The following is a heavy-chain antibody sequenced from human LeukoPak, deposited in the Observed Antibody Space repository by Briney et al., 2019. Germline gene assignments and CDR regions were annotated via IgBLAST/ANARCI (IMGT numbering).Heavy chain of an antibody. CDR3: ARDYGGNSGSLDY. D-gene: IGHD4-23*01. J-gene: IGHJ4*02. CDR1: GFTFSSYA. V-gene: IGHV3-30-3*01. CDR2: ISYDGSSK. Sequence: GGSLRLSCAASGFTFSSYAMHWVRQAPGKGLEWVAIISYDGSSKYYADSVEGRFTISRDTSKNTLYLQMSSLRAEDTAVYYCARDYGGNSGSLDYWGQGTLVTVSS.